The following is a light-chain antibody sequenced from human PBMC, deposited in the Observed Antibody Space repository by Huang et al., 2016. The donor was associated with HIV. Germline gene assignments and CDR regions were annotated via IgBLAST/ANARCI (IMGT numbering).Light chain of an antibody. CDR1: QSISTY. Sequence: DIQLTQSPSSLSASVGDRVTITCRASQSISTYLNWYQQKPGKAPKVLIYAASSLQGGAPSRFSGSVSGTDFTLTISSLQPEDFATYYCQQSYSTPWTFGQGTKVEI. CDR2: AAS. CDR3: QQSYSTPWT. J-gene: IGKJ1*01. V-gene: IGKV1-39*01.